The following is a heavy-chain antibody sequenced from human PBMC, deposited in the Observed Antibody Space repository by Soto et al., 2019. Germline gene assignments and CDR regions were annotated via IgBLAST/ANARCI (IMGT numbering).Heavy chain of an antibody. V-gene: IGHV3-23*01. Sequence: EVQLLESGGGLVQPGGSLRLSCAASGFSFSSYAMSWVRQAPGKGLEWVSSISGSGANTYYVDSVKGRFTVSRVNSKNTLYLQMSSLRGEDAAVYKGAKAAAYHSSASYFPFDDWGLGTRVTVSS. D-gene: IGHD3-10*01. CDR2: ISGSGANT. CDR3: AKAAAYHSSASYFPFDD. J-gene: IGHJ4*02. CDR1: GFSFSSYA.